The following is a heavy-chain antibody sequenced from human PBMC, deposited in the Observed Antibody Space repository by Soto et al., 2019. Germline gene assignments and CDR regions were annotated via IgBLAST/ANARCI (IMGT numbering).Heavy chain of an antibody. D-gene: IGHD6-13*01. CDR1: GFTFSSRL. J-gene: IGHJ4*02. V-gene: IGHV3-7*02. CDR2: IKQDENGK. CDR3: ATHDGPAAAGLVLDF. Sequence: EVQLVESGGGLVQPGGSLRLSCEAAGFTFSSRLMTWVRQGPGKGLEWVANIKQDENGKDYVDSVKGRFTISRDNAKNSLYLQMTSLRAEDPAVYYCATHDGPAAAGLVLDFWGQGTLVTVSS.